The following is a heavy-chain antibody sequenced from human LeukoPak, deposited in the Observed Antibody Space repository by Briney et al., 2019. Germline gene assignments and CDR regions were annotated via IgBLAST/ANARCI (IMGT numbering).Heavy chain of an antibody. CDR2: INHRGDT. CDR1: GGSFSAYY. J-gene: IGHJ6*03. CDR3: ARALLDYSKGYYYYYYMDV. D-gene: IGHD4-11*01. V-gene: IGHV4-34*01. Sequence: PSETLSLTCAVYGGSFSAYYWSWVRQSTGKCLEGIAEINHRGDTNYNPSVKSRVTISVDTSKNQFSLKLSSVTAADTAVYYCARALLDYSKGYYYYYYMDVWGKGTTVTVSS.